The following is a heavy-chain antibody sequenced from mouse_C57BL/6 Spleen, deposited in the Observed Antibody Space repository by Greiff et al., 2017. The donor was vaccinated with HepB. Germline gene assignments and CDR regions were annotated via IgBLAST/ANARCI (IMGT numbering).Heavy chain of an antibody. CDR2: IDPENGDT. Sequence: EVQLQQSGAELVRPGASVKLSCTASGFNIKDDYMHWVKQRPEQGLEWIGWIDPENGDTEYASKFQGKATITADTSSNTAYLQLSSLTSEDTAVYYCTTSDAYYYGSSYGFPFAYWGQGTLVTVSA. CDR1: GFNIKDDY. D-gene: IGHD1-1*01. V-gene: IGHV14-4*01. CDR3: TTSDAYYYGSSYGFPFAY. J-gene: IGHJ3*01.